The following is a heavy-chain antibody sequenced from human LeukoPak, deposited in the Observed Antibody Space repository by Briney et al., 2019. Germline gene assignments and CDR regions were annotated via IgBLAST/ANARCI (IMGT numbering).Heavy chain of an antibody. J-gene: IGHJ4*02. CDR2: IYYSGST. D-gene: IGHD3-22*01. Sequence: SETLSLTCTVSGGSISSYYWSWIRQPPGKGLEWIGYIYYSGSTNYNPSLKSRVTISVDTSKNQFSLKLSSVTAADTAVYYCARGVDDSSGYSYPDYWGQGTLVTVSS. CDR3: ARGVDDSSGYSYPDY. V-gene: IGHV4-59*01. CDR1: GGSISSYY.